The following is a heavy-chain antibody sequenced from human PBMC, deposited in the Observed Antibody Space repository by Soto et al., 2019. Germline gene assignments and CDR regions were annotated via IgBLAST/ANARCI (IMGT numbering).Heavy chain of an antibody. V-gene: IGHV3-13*01. CDR3: ARGDYVYHYYYMDV. CDR1: GFTFSSYD. CDR2: IGTAGDT. J-gene: IGHJ6*03. D-gene: IGHD4-17*01. Sequence: GGSLRLSCAASGFTFSSYDMHWVRQATGKGLEWVSAIGTAGDTYYPGSVKGRFTISRENAKNSLYLQMNSLRAGDTAVYYCARGDYVYHYYYMDVWGKGTTVTVSS.